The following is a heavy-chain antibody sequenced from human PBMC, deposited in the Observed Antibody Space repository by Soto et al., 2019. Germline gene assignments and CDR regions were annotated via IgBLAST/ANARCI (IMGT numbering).Heavy chain of an antibody. V-gene: IGHV3-33*01. D-gene: IGHD6-6*01. J-gene: IGHJ6*02. CDR2: IWYDGSDE. Sequence: GGSLRLSCEASRFNFSDYGMHWVRQAPGKGLQWVAHIWYDGSDEYYGDSMKGRFRVSRDNSKNTLYLQMDRLRAEDTARYYCGIEPRVSHNAMDFRGQAPLGTVS. CDR3: GIEPRVSHNAMDF. CDR1: RFNFSDYG.